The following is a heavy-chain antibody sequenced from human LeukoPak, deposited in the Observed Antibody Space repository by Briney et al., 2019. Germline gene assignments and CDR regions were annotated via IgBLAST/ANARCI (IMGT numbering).Heavy chain of an antibody. CDR2: ISYDGSNK. D-gene: IGHD3-22*01. CDR3: ARESPSIDDSSGYLGYFDY. CDR1: GFTFSSYA. V-gene: IGHV3-30-3*01. J-gene: IGHJ4*02. Sequence: PGRSLRLSCAASGFTFSSYAMHWVRQAPGKGLEWVAVISYDGSNKYYADSVKGRFTISRDNSKNTLYLQMNSLRAEDTALYYCARESPSIDDSSGYLGYFDYWGQGTLVTVSS.